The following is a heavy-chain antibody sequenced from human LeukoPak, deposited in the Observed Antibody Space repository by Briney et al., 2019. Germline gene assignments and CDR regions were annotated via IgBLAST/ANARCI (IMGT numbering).Heavy chain of an antibody. Sequence: GGSLRLSCAASGFTFSSYAMSWVRQAPGKGLEWVSAISGSGGSTYYADSVKGRFTISRDNSKNTLYLQMDSLRAEDTAVYYCAKDRVGYYDSSGYPTGDAFDIWGQGTMVTVSS. CDR1: GFTFSSYA. V-gene: IGHV3-23*01. J-gene: IGHJ3*02. D-gene: IGHD3-22*01. CDR2: ISGSGGST. CDR3: AKDRVGYYDSSGYPTGDAFDI.